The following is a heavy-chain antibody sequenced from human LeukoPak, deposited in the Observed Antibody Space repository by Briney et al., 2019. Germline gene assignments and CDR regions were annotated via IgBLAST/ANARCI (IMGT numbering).Heavy chain of an antibody. CDR3: ARDIGYSYGYVGHWFDP. J-gene: IGHJ5*02. D-gene: IGHD5-18*01. Sequence: GRSLRLSCAASGSTFSSYGMHWVRQAPGKGLEWVAVIWYDGSNKYYAVSVKGRFTISRDNSKNTLYLQMNSLRAEDTAVYYCARDIGYSYGYVGHWFDPWGQGTLVTVSS. CDR1: GSTFSSYG. CDR2: IWYDGSNK. V-gene: IGHV3-33*01.